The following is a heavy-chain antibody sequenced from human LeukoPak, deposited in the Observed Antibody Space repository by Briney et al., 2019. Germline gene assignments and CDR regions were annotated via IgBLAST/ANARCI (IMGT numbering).Heavy chain of an antibody. CDR2: INHSGST. J-gene: IGHJ4*02. V-gene: IGHV4-34*01. CDR3: AKDLFIVAPDQDY. CDR1: GGSFSGYY. Sequence: SETLSLTCAVYGGSFSGYYWSWIRQPPGKGLEWIGEINHSGSTNYNPSLKSRVTISVDTSKNQFSLKLSSVTAADTAVYYCAKDLFIVAPDQDYWGQGTLVTVSS. D-gene: IGHD5-12*01.